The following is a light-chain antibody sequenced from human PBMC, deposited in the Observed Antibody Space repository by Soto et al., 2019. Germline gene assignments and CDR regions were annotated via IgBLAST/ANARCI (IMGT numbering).Light chain of an antibody. CDR2: DVS. CDR3: SSYTRSSTPGVV. CDR1: SGDVGGYNY. V-gene: IGLV2-14*01. Sequence: QSALTQTAAVSGSPGQSITISCTGTSGDVGGYNYVSWYQQHPGKAPKLMIYDVSNRPSGVSNRFSGSKSGNTASLTISGLQAEDEADYYCSSYTRSSTPGVVFGGGTKLTVL. J-gene: IGLJ2*01.